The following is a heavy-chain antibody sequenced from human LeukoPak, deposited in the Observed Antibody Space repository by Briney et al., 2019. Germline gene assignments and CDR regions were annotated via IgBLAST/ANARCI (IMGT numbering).Heavy chain of an antibody. CDR2: IIPIFGTA. CDR1: GGTFSSYA. J-gene: IGHJ5*02. CDR3: ARGYLDYYDSSGWGLFDP. Sequence: SVKVSCKASGGTFSSYAISWVRQAPGQGLEWMGGIIPIFGTANYAQKFQGRVTITTDESTSTAYMELSSLRSEDTAVYYCARGYLDYYDSSGWGLFDPWGQGTLVTVSS. D-gene: IGHD3-22*01. V-gene: IGHV1-69*05.